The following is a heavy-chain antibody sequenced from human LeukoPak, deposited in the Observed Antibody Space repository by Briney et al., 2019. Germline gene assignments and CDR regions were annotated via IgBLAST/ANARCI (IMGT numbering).Heavy chain of an antibody. D-gene: IGHD1-26*01. CDR2: IHHSGST. CDR1: GGSFSGYY. V-gene: IGHV4-34*01. CDR3: ARHGTRYYYYYMDV. J-gene: IGHJ6*03. Sequence: NPSETLSLTCAVYGGSFSGYYWTWIRQPPGKGLEWIGEIHHSGSTNYNPSLKSRVTISVDTSKNQFSLKLSSVTAADTAVYYCARHGTRYYYYYMDVWGKGTTVTISS.